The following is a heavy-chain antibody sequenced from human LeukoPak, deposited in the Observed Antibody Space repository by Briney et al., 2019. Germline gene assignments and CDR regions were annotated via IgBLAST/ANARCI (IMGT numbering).Heavy chain of an antibody. CDR1: GITFSGYT. J-gene: IGHJ4*02. Sequence: GGSLRLSCAASGITFSGYTMNWVRQAPGKGLEWVSSISSSSSYIYYADSVKGRFTISRDHAKNSLYLQMNSLRAEDTAVYYCARTYSSAWYFDYWGQGTLVTVSS. CDR2: ISSSSSYI. CDR3: ARTYSSAWYFDY. V-gene: IGHV3-21*01. D-gene: IGHD6-19*01.